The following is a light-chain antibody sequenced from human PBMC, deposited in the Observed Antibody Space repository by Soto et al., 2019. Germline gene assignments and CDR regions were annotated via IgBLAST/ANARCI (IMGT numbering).Light chain of an antibody. CDR2: EVS. CDR1: SSDIGAYNS. J-gene: IGLJ1*01. V-gene: IGLV2-14*01. CDR3: SSYVSGATYV. Sequence: QSVLTQPASVSGSLGQSITISCTGTSSDIGAYNSVSWYQYHPGKVPRLLIFEVSDRPSGVSNRFSGSKSGNTASLTISGLQAEEEADYFCSSYVSGATYVFGTGTKVTVL.